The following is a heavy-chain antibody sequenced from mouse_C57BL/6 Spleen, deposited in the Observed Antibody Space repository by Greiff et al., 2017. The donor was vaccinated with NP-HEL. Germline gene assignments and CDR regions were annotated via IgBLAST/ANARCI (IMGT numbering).Heavy chain of an antibody. D-gene: IGHD1-1*01. CDR1: GFSLTSYA. V-gene: IGHV2-9-1*01. Sequence: VQLQQSGPGLVAPSQSLSITCTVSGFSLTSYAISWVRQPPGKGLEWLGVIWTGGGTNYNSALKSRLSISKDNSKSQVFLKMNSLQTDDPARYYCARNSQYYYGSSYFDYWGQGTTLTVSS. CDR3: ARNSQYYYGSSYFDY. CDR2: IWTGGGT. J-gene: IGHJ2*01.